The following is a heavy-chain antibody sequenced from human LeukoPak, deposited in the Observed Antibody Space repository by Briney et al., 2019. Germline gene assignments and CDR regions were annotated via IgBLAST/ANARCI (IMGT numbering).Heavy chain of an antibody. CDR3: ARVKLPPVAGTFDY. J-gene: IGHJ4*02. CDR2: INQDGSEK. V-gene: IGHV3-7*01. D-gene: IGHD6-19*01. CDR1: GFTFSSYW. Sequence: GGSLRLSCAASGFTFSSYWMSWVRQAPGKGLEWVANINQDGSEKYYVDSVKGRFTISSDNAKTSLYLQINSLRAEDTAVYYCARVKLPPVAGTFDYWGQGTLVTVSS.